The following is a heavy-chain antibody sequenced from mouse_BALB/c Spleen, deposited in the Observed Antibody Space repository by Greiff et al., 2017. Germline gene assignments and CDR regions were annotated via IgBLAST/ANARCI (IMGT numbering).Heavy chain of an antibody. V-gene: IGHV6-6*02. Sequence: EVKVEESGGGLVQPGGSMKLSCVASGFTFSNYWMNWVRQSPEKGLEWVAEIRLKSNNYATHYAESVKGRFTISRDDSKSSVYLQMNNLRAEDTGIYYCTRWMGKYFDVWGAGTTVTVSS. CDR1: GFTFSNYW. CDR3: TRWMGKYFDV. J-gene: IGHJ1*01. CDR2: IRLKSNNYAT. D-gene: IGHD2-3*01.